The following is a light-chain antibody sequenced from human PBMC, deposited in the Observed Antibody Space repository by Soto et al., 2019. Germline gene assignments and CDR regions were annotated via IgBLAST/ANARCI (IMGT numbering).Light chain of an antibody. J-gene: IGLJ2*01. CDR3: GTWDSSLSAGV. CDR1: SSNIGNNY. CDR2: DNN. Sequence: QSVLTQPPSVSAAPGQKVTIFCSGRSSNIGNNYVSWYQQLPGTAPRLLIYDNNKRPSGIPDRFSGSKSGTSATLGITGLQTGDEADYYCGTWDSSLSAGVFGGGTQLTVL. V-gene: IGLV1-51*01.